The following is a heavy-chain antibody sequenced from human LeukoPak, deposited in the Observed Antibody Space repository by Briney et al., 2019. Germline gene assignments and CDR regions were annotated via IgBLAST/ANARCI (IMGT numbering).Heavy chain of an antibody. CDR3: ARGTWFGESPL. Sequence: SKTLSLTCAVYGGSFSGYYWSWIRQPPGKGLEWIGEINHSGSTNYNPSLKSRVTISVDTSKNQFSLKLSSVTAADTAVYYCARGTWFGESPLWGQGTLVTVSS. J-gene: IGHJ4*02. CDR1: GGSFSGYY. D-gene: IGHD3-10*01. CDR2: INHSGST. V-gene: IGHV4-34*01.